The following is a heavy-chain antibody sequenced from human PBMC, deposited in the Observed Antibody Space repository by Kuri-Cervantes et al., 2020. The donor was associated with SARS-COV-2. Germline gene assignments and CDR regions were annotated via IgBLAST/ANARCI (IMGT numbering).Heavy chain of an antibody. CDR3: ARIQATTVIADY. D-gene: IGHD4-11*01. CDR2: IDWDDDK. CDR1: GFSLSNARMG. V-gene: IGHV2-70*11. Sequence: SGPTLVKPTETLTLTCTVSGFSLSNARMGVSWMRQPPGKALEWLARIDWDDDKYYSTSLKTRLTISKDTSKNQVVLTMTNMDPVDTATYYCARIQATTVIADYWGQGTLVTVSS. J-gene: IGHJ4*02.